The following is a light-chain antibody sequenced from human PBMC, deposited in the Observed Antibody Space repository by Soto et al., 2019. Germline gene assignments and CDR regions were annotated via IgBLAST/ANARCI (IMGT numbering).Light chain of an antibody. V-gene: IGKV1-39*01. CDR1: QSISSY. CDR2: AAS. CDR3: QQRYSTLT. Sequence: DIQMTQSPSSLSASVGDRVTITCRASQSISSYLNWYQQKPGKAPKLLIYAASSLQCGVPSRFSGSGSGTDFTLTISSLQPEDFATYCCQQRYSTLTFGPGTKVDIK. J-gene: IGKJ3*01.